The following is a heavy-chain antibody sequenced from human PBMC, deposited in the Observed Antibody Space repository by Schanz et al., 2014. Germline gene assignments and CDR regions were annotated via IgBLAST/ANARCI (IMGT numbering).Heavy chain of an antibody. V-gene: IGHV3-23*03. CDR2: MWNDGIKT. Sequence: VQLLQSGGALVQPGGSLRLSCAASGFTFSNYAMTWVRQAPGKGLEWVAVMWNDGIKTHYADSGKGRFTISRDNSKNTVYLQMNSLRAGDTAVYYCARFLARYQYYGVDVWGQGTTVIVSS. J-gene: IGHJ6*02. CDR1: GFTFSNYA. D-gene: IGHD3-3*01. CDR3: ARFLARYQYYGVDV.